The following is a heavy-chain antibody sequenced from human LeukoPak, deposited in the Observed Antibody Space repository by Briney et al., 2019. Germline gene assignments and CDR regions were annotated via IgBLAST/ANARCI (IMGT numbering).Heavy chain of an antibody. J-gene: IGHJ5*02. CDR1: GFTFSSYA. CDR3: AREGREEMATIHWFDP. CDR2: ISYDGSNK. Sequence: GGSLRLSCAASGFTFSSYAMHWVRQAPGKGLEWVAVISYDGSNKYYADSVKGRFTISRDNSKNTLYLQMNSLRAEDTAVYYCAREGREEMATIHWFDPWGQGTLVTVSS. D-gene: IGHD5-24*01. V-gene: IGHV3-30-3*01.